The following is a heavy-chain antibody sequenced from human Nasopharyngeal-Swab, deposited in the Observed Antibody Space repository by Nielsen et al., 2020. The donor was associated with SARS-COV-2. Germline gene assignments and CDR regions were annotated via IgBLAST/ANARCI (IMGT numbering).Heavy chain of an antibody. D-gene: IGHD2-21*02. CDR2: IKQDGSER. V-gene: IGHV3-7*04. J-gene: IGHJ3*02. Sequence: VRQMPGKGLEWVSNIKQDGSERFYADSVKGRFTISRDNAKNSLYLQMDSLRADDTAVYYCARESVVTGMDDATDTWGQGTMVTVSS. CDR3: ARESVVTGMDDATDT.